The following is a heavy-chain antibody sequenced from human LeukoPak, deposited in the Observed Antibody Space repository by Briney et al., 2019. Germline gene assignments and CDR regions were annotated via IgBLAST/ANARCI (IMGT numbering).Heavy chain of an antibody. D-gene: IGHD6-13*01. V-gene: IGHV4-4*02. Sequence: PSGTLSLTCAVSGGSISSSNWWSWVRQPPGKGLEWIGGIYHSGSTNYNPSLKSRVTISVDKSKNQFSLKLSSVTAADTAVYYCASGRLIAAAAFDYWGQGTLVTVSS. CDR2: IYHSGST. J-gene: IGHJ4*02. CDR3: ASGRLIAAAAFDY. CDR1: GGSISSSNW.